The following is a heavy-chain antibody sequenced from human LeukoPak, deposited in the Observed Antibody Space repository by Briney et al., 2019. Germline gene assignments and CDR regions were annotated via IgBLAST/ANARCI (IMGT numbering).Heavy chain of an antibody. CDR3: AKDDYGVNFDY. Sequence: GGSLRLSCAASGFNFNNFGMNWVRQAPGKGLEWVAAISHDGRNKYYVDSVKGRVTISRDNSKNTLYLQMNSLRAEDTAVYYCAKDDYGVNFDYWGQGTLVTVSS. J-gene: IGHJ4*02. CDR2: ISHDGRNK. V-gene: IGHV3-30*18. CDR1: GFNFNNFG. D-gene: IGHD4-17*01.